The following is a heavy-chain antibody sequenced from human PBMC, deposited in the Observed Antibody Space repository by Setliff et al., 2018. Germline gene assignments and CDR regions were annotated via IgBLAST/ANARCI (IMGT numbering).Heavy chain of an antibody. CDR2: INTYNGDT. V-gene: IGHV1-18*01. CDR3: SRLVRYCTTTTCQRASGAEL. CDR1: GYTFTSYG. J-gene: IGHJ1*01. D-gene: IGHD2-8*01. Sequence: ASVKVSCKASGYTFTSYGISWVRQAPGRGLEWMAYINTYNGDTYYAQKFLGRVTMTTDTSTSTAYMELRSLTSDDTAVYYCSRLVRYCTTTTCQRASGAELWGQGTLVTVSS.